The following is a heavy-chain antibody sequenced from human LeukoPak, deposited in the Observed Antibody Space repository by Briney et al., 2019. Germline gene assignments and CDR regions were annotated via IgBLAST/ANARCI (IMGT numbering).Heavy chain of an antibody. CDR2: IYSGGST. J-gene: IGHJ6*02. Sequence: GGSLRLSCAASGFTVSSNCMSWVRQAPGKGLEWVSVIYSGGSTYYADSVKGRFTISRDNSKNTLYLQMNSLRAEDTAVYYCARDSIVVVPAARVGLYYYGMDVWGQGTTVTVSS. D-gene: IGHD2-2*01. CDR3: ARDSIVVVPAARVGLYYYGMDV. V-gene: IGHV3-66*01. CDR1: GFTVSSNC.